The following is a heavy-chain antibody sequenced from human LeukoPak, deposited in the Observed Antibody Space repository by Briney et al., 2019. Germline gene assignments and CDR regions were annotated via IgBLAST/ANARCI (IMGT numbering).Heavy chain of an antibody. CDR1: GYTFTGYY. CDR2: INPNSGGT. Sequence: ASVKVSCKASGYTFTGYYMHWVRQAPGQGLEWMGWINPNSGGTNYAQKFQGRVTMTRDTSISTAYMELSRLRSDDTAVYYCASGYSGGSCYGSCVEFDYWGQGTLVTASS. D-gene: IGHD2-15*01. J-gene: IGHJ4*02. V-gene: IGHV1-2*02. CDR3: ASGYSGGSCYGSCVEFDY.